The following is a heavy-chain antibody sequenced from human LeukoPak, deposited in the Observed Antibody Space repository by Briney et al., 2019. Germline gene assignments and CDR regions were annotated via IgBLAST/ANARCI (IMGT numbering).Heavy chain of an antibody. CDR1: GGSISSYY. V-gene: IGHV4-4*07. D-gene: IGHD7-27*01. Sequence: NPSETLSLTCTVSGGSISSYYWSWIRQPAGKGLEWIGRIYTSGSTNYNPSLKSRVTMSVDTSKNQFSLKLSSVTAADTAVYYCARASFGRGLNWGDYYYYYMDVWGKGTTVTVSS. CDR3: ARASFGRGLNWGDYYYYYMDV. CDR2: IYTSGST. J-gene: IGHJ6*03.